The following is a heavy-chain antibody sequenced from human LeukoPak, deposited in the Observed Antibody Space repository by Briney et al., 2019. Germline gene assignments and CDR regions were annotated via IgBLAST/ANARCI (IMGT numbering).Heavy chain of an antibody. CDR1: GFSFSSCG. V-gene: IGHV3-21*01. CDR3: ARASIAVAAGLQY. D-gene: IGHD6-19*01. CDR2: ISSTSSYI. Sequence: PGGTLRLSCIASGFSFSSCGMSWVRQAPGKGLEWVSSISSTSSYIYYADSVKGRFTTSRDNAKNSMYLQMNSLRAEDTAVYYCARASIAVAAGLQYWGQGTLVTVSS. J-gene: IGHJ4*02.